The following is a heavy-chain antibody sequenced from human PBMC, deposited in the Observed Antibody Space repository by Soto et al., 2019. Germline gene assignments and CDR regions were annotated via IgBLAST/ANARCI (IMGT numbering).Heavy chain of an antibody. Sequence: VKVSCKASGYTFTSYYMHWVRQAPGQGLEWMGIINPSGGSTSYAQKFQGRVTMTRDTSTSTVYMELSSLRSEDTAVYYCARVGAWGCSGGTSCFDYWGQGTLVTAPQ. CDR1: GYTFTSYY. D-gene: IGHD2-15*01. CDR2: INPSGGST. V-gene: IGHV1-46*03. CDR3: ARVGAWGCSGGTSCFDY. J-gene: IGHJ4*02.